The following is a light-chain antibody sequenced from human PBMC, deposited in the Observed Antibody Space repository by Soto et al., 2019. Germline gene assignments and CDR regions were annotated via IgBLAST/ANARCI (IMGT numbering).Light chain of an antibody. Sequence: DIQMTQSPSTLSGSVGDRVTITCQASQDISNYLNWYQQKPGKAPNLLIYDASNLETGAPSRFSGSGSGTHFTFTISSLQPEDIATYYCQQYDNLPPRWKCGQGTKVDIK. CDR2: DAS. J-gene: IGKJ1*01. V-gene: IGKV1-33*01. CDR3: QQYDNLPPRWK. CDR1: QDISNY.